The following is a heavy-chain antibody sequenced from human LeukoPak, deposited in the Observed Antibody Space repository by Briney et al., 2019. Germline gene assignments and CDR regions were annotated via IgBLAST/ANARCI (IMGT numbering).Heavy chain of an antibody. CDR3: ARVGGAAPYYYYYYMDV. CDR2: IYYSAST. D-gene: IGHD6-6*01. J-gene: IGHJ6*03. Sequence: SETLSLTCTVSGGSISSGDYYWSWIRQPPGKGLEWIGYIYYSASTYYNPSLKSRVTISVDTSKNQFSLKLSSVTAADTAVYYCARVGGAAPYYYYYYMDVWGKGTTVTVSS. CDR1: GGSISSGDYY. V-gene: IGHV4-30-4*08.